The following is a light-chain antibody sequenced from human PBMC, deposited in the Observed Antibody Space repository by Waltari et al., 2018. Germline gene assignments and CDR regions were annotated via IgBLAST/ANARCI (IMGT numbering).Light chain of an antibody. J-gene: IGKJ1*01. CDR1: QSVNSH. Sequence: EIVMTQSPATLSVSPGERATLSCRASQSVNSHLAWYQQKPGQSPRILIYGASTWATGIPARFSGSGSGTEFTLTISSLQSEDFAVYGCQQYDNWPWTFGQGTKVEIK. V-gene: IGKV3-15*01. CDR2: GAS. CDR3: QQYDNWPWT.